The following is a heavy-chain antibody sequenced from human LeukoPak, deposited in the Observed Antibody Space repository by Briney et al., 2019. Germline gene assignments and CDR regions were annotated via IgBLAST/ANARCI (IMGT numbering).Heavy chain of an antibody. J-gene: IGHJ4*02. D-gene: IGHD5-12*01. Sequence: GGSLRLSCAASAFTFSSYAMSWVRQAPGKGLEWVSGISGSGGRTWYADSAKGRFTISRDNAKNTLYLQMNSLRAEDTAIYYCAKGTDVASASSFGCWGQGTLVTVSS. CDR1: AFTFSSYA. CDR3: AKGTDVASASSFGC. CDR2: ISGSGGRT. V-gene: IGHV3-23*01.